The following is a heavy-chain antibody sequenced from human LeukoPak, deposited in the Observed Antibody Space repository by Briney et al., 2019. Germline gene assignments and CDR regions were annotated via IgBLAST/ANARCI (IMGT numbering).Heavy chain of an antibody. CDR3: ATLRYGSGSYRIDY. V-gene: IGHV4-34*01. CDR1: GGSFSGYY. CDR2: INHSGST. Sequence: SETLSLTCAVYGGSFSGYYWSWIRQPPGKGLEWIGEINHSGSTNYNPPLKSRVTISVDTSKNQFSLKLSSVTAADTAVYYCATLRYGSGSYRIDYWGQGTLVTVSS. J-gene: IGHJ4*02. D-gene: IGHD3-10*01.